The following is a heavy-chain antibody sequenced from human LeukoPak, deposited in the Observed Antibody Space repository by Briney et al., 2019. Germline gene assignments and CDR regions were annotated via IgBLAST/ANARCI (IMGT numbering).Heavy chain of an antibody. CDR2: ISSGSRTI. CDR1: GFTFSSYS. CDR3: VRESITGHRDFDY. J-gene: IGHJ4*02. Sequence: GGSLRLSCAASGFTFSSYSMNWVRQAPGRGLEWISYISSGSRTIYYADSVEGRFTISRDNGKNSLYLLLNSLRADDTAVYFCVRESITGHRDFDYWGQGTLITVSS. V-gene: IGHV3-48*01. D-gene: IGHD1-20*01.